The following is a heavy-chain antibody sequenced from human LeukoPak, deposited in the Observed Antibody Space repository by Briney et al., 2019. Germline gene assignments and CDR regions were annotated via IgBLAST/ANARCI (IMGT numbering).Heavy chain of an antibody. CDR3: AGSYDSSGYYPDDYYYYGMDV. J-gene: IGHJ6*02. Sequence: SETLSLTCAVYGGSFSGYYWGWIRQPPGKGLEWIGEINHSGSTNYNPSLKSRVTISVDTSKNQFSLKLSSVTAADTAVYYCAGSYDSSGYYPDDYYYYGMDVWGQGTTVTVSS. D-gene: IGHD3-22*01. CDR1: GGSFSGYY. CDR2: INHSGST. V-gene: IGHV4-34*01.